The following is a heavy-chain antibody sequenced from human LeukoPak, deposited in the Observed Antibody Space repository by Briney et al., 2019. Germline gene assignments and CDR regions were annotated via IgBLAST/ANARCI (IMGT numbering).Heavy chain of an antibody. CDR2: IIPIFGTA. V-gene: IGHV1-69*13. Sequence: ASVKVSCKASGGTFSSYAISWVRQAPGQGLEWMGGIIPIFGTANYAQKFQGRVTITADESTSTAYMELSSLRSDDTAVYYCARERRYCSSTSCYGAGLYYYYYYMDVWGKGTTVTISS. CDR1: GGTFSSYA. CDR3: ARERRYCSSTSCYGAGLYYYYYYMDV. D-gene: IGHD2-2*01. J-gene: IGHJ6*03.